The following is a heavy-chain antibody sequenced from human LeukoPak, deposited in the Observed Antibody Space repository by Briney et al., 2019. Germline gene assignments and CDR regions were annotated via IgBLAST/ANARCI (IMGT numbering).Heavy chain of an antibody. V-gene: IGHV4-59*01. CDR3: ARDRGSQPFIDY. CDR2: VFHTGST. Sequence: SETLSLTCTVSGGSISSYYWNWIRQPPGKGLEWIGYVFHTGSTNYNPSLKSRVTISVDTSKNQFSLKLSSVTAADTAVYYCARDRGSQPFIDYWGQGTLVTVSS. D-gene: IGHD1-26*01. J-gene: IGHJ4*02. CDR1: GGSISSYY.